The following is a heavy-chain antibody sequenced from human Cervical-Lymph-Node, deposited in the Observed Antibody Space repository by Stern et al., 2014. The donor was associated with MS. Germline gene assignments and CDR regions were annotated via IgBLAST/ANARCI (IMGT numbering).Heavy chain of an antibody. J-gene: IGHJ4*02. CDR3: VRLGDTAMAHFDY. D-gene: IGHD5-18*01. CDR1: GGTFSSYA. Sequence: VQLVESGAEVKKPGSSVKVSCKASGGTFSSYAISWVRHAPGQGLEWMGGIITIFGTANYAQKFQGRVTITADESTSTAYMELSSLRSEDTAVYYCVRLGDTAMAHFDYWGQGTLVTVSS. CDR2: IITIFGTA. V-gene: IGHV1-69*01.